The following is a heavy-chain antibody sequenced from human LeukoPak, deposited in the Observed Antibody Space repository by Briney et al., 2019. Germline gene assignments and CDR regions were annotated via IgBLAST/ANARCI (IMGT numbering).Heavy chain of an antibody. CDR3: ARKKYYYGSGSYYNVNGYYFDY. Sequence: PSETLSLTCAVYGGSFSGYYWSWIRQPPGKGLEWIGEINHSGSTNYNPSLKSRVTISVDTSKNQISLKLSSVTAADTAVYYCARKKYYYGSGSYYNVNGYYFDYWGQGTLVTVSS. D-gene: IGHD3-10*01. CDR2: INHSGST. V-gene: IGHV4-34*01. J-gene: IGHJ4*02. CDR1: GGSFSGYY.